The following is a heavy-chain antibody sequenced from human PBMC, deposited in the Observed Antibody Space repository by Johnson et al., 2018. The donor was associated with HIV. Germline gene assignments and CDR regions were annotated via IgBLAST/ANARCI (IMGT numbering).Heavy chain of an antibody. CDR1: GFTVSSNY. J-gene: IGHJ3*02. CDR3: ARPRTTVTQVDAFDI. CDR2: SGSGGST. V-gene: IGHV3-66*02. D-gene: IGHD4-17*01. Sequence: VQLVESGGGLVQPGGSLRLSCAASGFTVSSNYMSWVRQAPGKGLEWVSAISGSGGSTYYADSVKGRFTISRDNSKNTLYLQMGSLRAEDMAVYYCARPRTTVTQVDAFDIWGQGTMVTVSS.